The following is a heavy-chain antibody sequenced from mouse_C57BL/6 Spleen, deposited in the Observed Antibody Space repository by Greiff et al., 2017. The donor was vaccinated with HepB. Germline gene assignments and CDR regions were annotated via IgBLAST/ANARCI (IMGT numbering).Heavy chain of an antibody. CDR2: IHPNSGST. Sequence: QVQLQQSGAELVKPGASVKLSCKASGYTFTSYWMHWVKQRPGQGLEWIGMIHPNSGSTNYNEKFKSKATLTVDKSSSTAYMQLSSLTSEDSAVYYCARMETWEFDYWGQGTTLTVSS. D-gene: IGHD4-1*01. J-gene: IGHJ2*01. V-gene: IGHV1-64*01. CDR1: GYTFTSYW. CDR3: ARMETWEFDY.